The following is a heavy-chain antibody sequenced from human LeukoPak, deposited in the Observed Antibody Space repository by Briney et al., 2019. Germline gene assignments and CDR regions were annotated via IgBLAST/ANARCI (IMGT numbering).Heavy chain of an antibody. CDR1: GGSISSYY. D-gene: IGHD3-10*01. J-gene: IGHJ4*02. CDR3: VRSDGEFDY. Sequence: SETLSLTCTVSGGSISSYYWSWIRQPPGKGLEWIGYIYYSGSTNYNPSLKSRVTISVDTSKNQFSLKLSSVTATDTAVYYCVRSDGEFDYWGQGTLVTVSS. V-gene: IGHV4-59*01. CDR2: IYYSGST.